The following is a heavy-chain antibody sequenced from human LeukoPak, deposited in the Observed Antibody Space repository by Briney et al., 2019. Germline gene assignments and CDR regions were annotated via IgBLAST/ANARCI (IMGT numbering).Heavy chain of an antibody. V-gene: IGHV3-30*04. Sequence: GGSLRLSCAASGFTFSSYAMHWVRQAPGKGLEWVAVISYDGSNKYYADSVKGRFTISRDNSKNTLYLQMNSLRVEDTAVYYCARDRGGFDPWGQGTLVTVSS. CDR2: ISYDGSNK. J-gene: IGHJ5*02. CDR3: ARDRGGFDP. CDR1: GFTFSSYA. D-gene: IGHD3-10*01.